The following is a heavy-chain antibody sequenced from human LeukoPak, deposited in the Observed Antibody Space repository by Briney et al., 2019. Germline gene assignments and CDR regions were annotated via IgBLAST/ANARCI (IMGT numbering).Heavy chain of an antibody. D-gene: IGHD3-22*01. CDR2: IYYSGST. CDR1: GGSISSYY. CDR3: ARSSEGRYYYDSSGYSYYYYYMDV. V-gene: IGHV4-59*01. Sequence: PSETLSLTCPVSGGSISSYYWSWIRQPPGKGLEWIGYIYYSGSTYYNPSLRSRGPISVDTSKIQFSLKLSTVTAADTAEYYCARSSEGRYYYDSSGYSYYYYYMDVWGKGTTVTISS. J-gene: IGHJ6*03.